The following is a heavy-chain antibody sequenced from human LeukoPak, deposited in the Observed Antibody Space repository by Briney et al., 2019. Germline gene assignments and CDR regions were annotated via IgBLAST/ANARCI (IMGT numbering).Heavy chain of an antibody. CDR1: GFTFSSYA. J-gene: IGHJ4*02. D-gene: IGHD3-22*01. V-gene: IGHV3-23*01. CDR3: AKAPMIVVETWRPFDY. CDR2: ISGSGGST. Sequence: GGSLRLSCAASGFTFSSYAMSWVRQAPGKGLEWVSAISGSGGSTYYADSVKGRFTISRDNSKNTLYLQMNSLRAEDTAVYYCAKAPMIVVETWRPFDYWGQGTLVTVSS.